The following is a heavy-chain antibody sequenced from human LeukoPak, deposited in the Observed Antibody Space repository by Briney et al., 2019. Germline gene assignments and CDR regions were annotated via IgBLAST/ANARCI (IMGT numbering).Heavy chain of an antibody. CDR3: ARDYRSRYYYDSSGYYCWFDP. V-gene: IGHV4-30-4*01. J-gene: IGHJ5*02. CDR1: GGSISSGDYY. Sequence: PSETLSLTCTVSGGSISSGDYYWSWIRQPPGKGLEWIGYIYYSGSTYYNPSLKSRVTISVDTSKNQLSLKLSSVTAADTAVYYCARDYRSRYYYDSSGYYCWFDPWGQGTLVTVSS. D-gene: IGHD3-22*01. CDR2: IYYSGST.